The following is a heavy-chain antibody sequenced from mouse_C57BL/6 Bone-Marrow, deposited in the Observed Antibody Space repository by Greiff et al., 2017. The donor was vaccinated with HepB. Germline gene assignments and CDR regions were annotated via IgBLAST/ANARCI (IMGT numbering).Heavy chain of an antibody. V-gene: IGHV1-80*01. Sequence: VKLVESGAELVKPGASVKISCKASGYAFSSYWMNWVKQRPGKGLEWIGQIYPGDGDTNYNGKFKGKATLTADKSSSTAYMQLSSLTSEDSAVYFCARVGGWLLYWYFDVWGTGTTVTVSS. CDR3: ARVGGWLLYWYFDV. CDR2: IYPGDGDT. J-gene: IGHJ1*03. D-gene: IGHD2-3*01. CDR1: GYAFSSYW.